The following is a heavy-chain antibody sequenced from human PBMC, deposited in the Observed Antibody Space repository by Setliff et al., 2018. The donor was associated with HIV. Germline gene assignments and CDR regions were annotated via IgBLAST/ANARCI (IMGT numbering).Heavy chain of an antibody. CDR1: GYSFTAYY. D-gene: IGHD1-26*01. V-gene: IGHV1-2*02. CDR3: ARGRHSGTYEAFDI. Sequence: ASVKVSCKASGYSFTAYYIHFVRQAPGQGLEWMGWIQTNSGGTKSAQKFQGRVTITRDTSISTAYMELNSLTSDDTAVYYCARGRHSGTYEAFDIWGPGTMVTV. CDR2: IQTNSGGT. J-gene: IGHJ3*02.